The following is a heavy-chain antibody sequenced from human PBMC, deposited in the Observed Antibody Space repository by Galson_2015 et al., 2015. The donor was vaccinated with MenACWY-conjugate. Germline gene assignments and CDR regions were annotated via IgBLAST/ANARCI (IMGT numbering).Heavy chain of an antibody. CDR1: DGSISSSRYY. V-gene: IGHV4-39*07. CDR2: IYYSGST. Sequence: ETLSLTCTVSDGSISSSRYYWGWIRQPPGKGLEWIGSIYYSGSTYYNPSLKSRVTISVDTSKNQFSLKLSSVTAADTAVYYCARDRIAVAGDNFDYWGQGTLVTVSS. D-gene: IGHD6-19*01. CDR3: ARDRIAVAGDNFDY. J-gene: IGHJ4*02.